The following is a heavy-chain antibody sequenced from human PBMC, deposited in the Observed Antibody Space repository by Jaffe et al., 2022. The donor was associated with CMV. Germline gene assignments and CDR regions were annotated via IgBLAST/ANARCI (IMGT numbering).Heavy chain of an antibody. CDR3: TTDRYFDWLLHPQHDY. CDR2: IKSKTDGGTT. CDR1: GFTFSNAW. V-gene: IGHV3-15*01. J-gene: IGHJ4*02. Sequence: EVQLVESGGGLVKPGGSLRLSCAASGFTFSNAWMSWVRQAPGKGLEWVGRIKSKTDGGTTDYAAPVKGRFTISRDDSKNTLYLQMNSLKTEDTAVYYCTTDRYFDWLLHPQHDYWGQGTLVTVSS. D-gene: IGHD3-9*01.